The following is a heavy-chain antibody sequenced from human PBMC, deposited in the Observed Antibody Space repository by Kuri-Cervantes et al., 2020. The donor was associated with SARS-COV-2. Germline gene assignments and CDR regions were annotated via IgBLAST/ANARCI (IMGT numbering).Heavy chain of an antibody. CDR2: IYHSGST. CDR3: ARHMAGAHDAFDI. D-gene: IGHD6-19*01. Sequence: SETLSLTCTVSGYSISSGYYWGWIRQPPGKGLEWIGSIYHSGSTYYNPSLKSRVTISVDTSKNQFSLKVPSVTAADTAVYYCARHMAGAHDAFDIWGQGTMVTVSS. J-gene: IGHJ3*02. V-gene: IGHV4-38-2*02. CDR1: GYSISSGYY.